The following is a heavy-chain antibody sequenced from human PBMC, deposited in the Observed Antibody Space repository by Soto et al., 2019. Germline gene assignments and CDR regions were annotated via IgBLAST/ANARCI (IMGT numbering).Heavy chain of an antibody. V-gene: IGHV4-59*08. D-gene: IGHD7-27*01. Sequence: SETLCLTCTVAGGSIRSYYWSWIRQPPGKGLEWIGYIYYSGSTNYNPSLKSRVTISVDTSRNQFSLKLSSVTAADTAVYYCARRWGRTFDYWGQGTLVTVS. CDR3: ARRWGRTFDY. CDR1: GGSIRSYY. CDR2: IYYSGST. J-gene: IGHJ4*02.